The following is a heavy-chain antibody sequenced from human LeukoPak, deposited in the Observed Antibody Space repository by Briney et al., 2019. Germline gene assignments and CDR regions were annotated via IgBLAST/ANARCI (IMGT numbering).Heavy chain of an antibody. J-gene: IGHJ4*02. V-gene: IGHV4-4*02. CDR2: ISLAGQT. D-gene: IGHD1-26*01. CDR3: SRESGAFCPFGY. Sequence: PSGTLSLTCGVSGGSISGTNWWSLGRQPPGQGLEWSGEISLAGQTNYNPSLNGRVTMSLDKSSNQLSLNLTSVTAADTATYYCSRESGAFCPFGYWGQGTLVIVSS. CDR1: GGSISGTNW.